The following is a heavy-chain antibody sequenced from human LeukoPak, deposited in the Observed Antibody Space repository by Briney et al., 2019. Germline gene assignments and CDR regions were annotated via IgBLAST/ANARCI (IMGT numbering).Heavy chain of an antibody. Sequence: ASVKVSCKASGYTFTSYYMHWVRQAPGHGLEWMGIINPSGGSTSYVQELQGRVTMTRDTSTSTVYMEVSSLRSEDTAVYFCVRSVGSSGWYGEFDYWGQGTLVTVSS. CDR3: VRSVGSSGWYGEFDY. CDR1: GYTFTSYY. D-gene: IGHD6-19*01. CDR2: INPSGGST. V-gene: IGHV1-46*01. J-gene: IGHJ4*02.